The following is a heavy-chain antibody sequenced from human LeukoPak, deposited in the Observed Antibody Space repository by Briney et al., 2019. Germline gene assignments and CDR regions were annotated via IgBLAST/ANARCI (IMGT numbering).Heavy chain of an antibody. CDR2: ISSGSRTI. CDR3: ARDQNDYHYVLDH. CDR1: GFAFSSSS. D-gene: IGHD3-16*01. J-gene: IGHJ4*02. Sequence: GGSLRLSCAVSGFAFSSSSMNWVRQAPEKGLEWVAYISSGSRTIYYTDSVKGRFTISRDNAKNSLYLQLNSLRDEDTAVYYCARDQNDYHYVLDHWGQGTLVTVSS. V-gene: IGHV3-48*02.